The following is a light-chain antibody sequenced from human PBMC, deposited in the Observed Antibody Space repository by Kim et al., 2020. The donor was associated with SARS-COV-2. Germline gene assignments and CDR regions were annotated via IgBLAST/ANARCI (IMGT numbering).Light chain of an antibody. Sequence: GQRVTISCSGSSSNIGTNTVNWYQQLPGTAPKLLIYSYNVRPSGVPDRFSGSKSGTSASLAISGLQSEDEADYYCAVWDDTLNGYVFGTGTKVTVL. CDR2: SYN. J-gene: IGLJ1*01. V-gene: IGLV1-44*01. CDR3: AVWDDTLNGYV. CDR1: SSNIGTNT.